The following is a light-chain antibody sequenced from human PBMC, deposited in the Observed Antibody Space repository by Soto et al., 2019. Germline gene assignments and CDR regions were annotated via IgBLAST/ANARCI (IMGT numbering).Light chain of an antibody. J-gene: IGKJ5*01. CDR2: GAS. CDR1: QSVSSN. Sequence: LPHLPSTLPVIPGECPPLSSRASQSVSSNLTWYQQKPGQAPRLLIYGASTRATGIPARFSGSGSGTEFTLTISSLQSEDFAAYYCQQYNSWPITFGQGTRLEIK. V-gene: IGKV3-15*01. CDR3: QQYNSWPIT.